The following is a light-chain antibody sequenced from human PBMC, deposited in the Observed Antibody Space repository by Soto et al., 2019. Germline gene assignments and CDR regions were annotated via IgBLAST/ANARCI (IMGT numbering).Light chain of an antibody. CDR2: EVS. V-gene: IGLV2-23*02. CDR3: CSYAGSSTFYV. Sequence: QSVLTQPASVSGSPGRSITISCTGTSSDVGSYNLISWYQQYPDKAPKLMIYEVSKRPSGVSNRFSGSKSGNTAPLTISGLQAEDEADYYCCSYAGSSTFYVFGSGTKVTVL. CDR1: SSDVGSYNL. J-gene: IGLJ1*01.